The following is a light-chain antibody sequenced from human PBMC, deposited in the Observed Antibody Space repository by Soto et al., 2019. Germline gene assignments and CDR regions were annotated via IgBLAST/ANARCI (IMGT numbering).Light chain of an antibody. CDR2: EVN. V-gene: IGLV2-8*01. CDR1: ISDVGGYNY. J-gene: IGLJ2*01. CDR3: QSYDSSLSGLV. Sequence: QSALTQPPSASGSPGQSVTISCTGTISDVGGYNYVAWYQQHPGKAPKLMIYEVNKRPSGVPDRFSGSKSGSTASLTVSGLQAEDEADYYCQSYDSSLSGLVFGGGTKLTVL.